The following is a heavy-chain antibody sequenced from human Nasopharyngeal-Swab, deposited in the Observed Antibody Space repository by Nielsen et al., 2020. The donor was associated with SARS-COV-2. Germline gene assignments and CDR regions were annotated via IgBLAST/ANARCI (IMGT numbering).Heavy chain of an antibody. CDR3: AREGLNTGTFDY. J-gene: IGHJ4*02. D-gene: IGHD1-1*01. CDR2: ISSSGSTI. CDR1: GFTFSSYE. V-gene: IGHV3-48*03. Sequence: GESLKISCAASGFTFSSYEMNWVRQAPGKGLEWVSYISSSGSTIYYADSAKGRFTISRDNAENSLYLQMNSLRAEDTAVYYCAREGLNTGTFDYWGQGTLVTVSS.